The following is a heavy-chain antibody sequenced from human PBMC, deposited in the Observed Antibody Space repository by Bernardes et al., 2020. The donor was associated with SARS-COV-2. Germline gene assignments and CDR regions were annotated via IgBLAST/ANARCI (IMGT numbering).Heavy chain of an antibody. J-gene: IGHJ5*02. V-gene: IGHV1-18*04. Sequence: ASVKVSCKASGYTFTSYGISWVRQAPGQGLEWMGWISAYNGNTNYAQKLQGRVTMTTDTSTSTAYMELRSLRSDDTAVYYCAKTYDSSGYYYGWFDPWGQGTLVTVSS. CDR2: ISAYNGNT. CDR3: AKTYDSSGYYYGWFDP. D-gene: IGHD3-22*01. CDR1: GYTFTSYG.